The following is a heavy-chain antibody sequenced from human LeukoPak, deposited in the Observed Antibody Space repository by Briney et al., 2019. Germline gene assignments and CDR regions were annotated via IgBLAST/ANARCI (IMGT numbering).Heavy chain of an antibody. CDR1: GFTFSSYA. CDR2: ISGSGGST. CDR3: AKNRIYDSTPYYFDY. D-gene: IGHD3-22*01. V-gene: IGHV3-23*01. J-gene: IGHJ4*02. Sequence: GGSLRLSCAASGFTFSSYAMSWVRQAPGKGLEWVSAISGSGGSTYYADSVKGRFTISRDNSKNTLYLQMNSLRAEDTAVYYCAKNRIYDSTPYYFDYWGQGTLVTVSS.